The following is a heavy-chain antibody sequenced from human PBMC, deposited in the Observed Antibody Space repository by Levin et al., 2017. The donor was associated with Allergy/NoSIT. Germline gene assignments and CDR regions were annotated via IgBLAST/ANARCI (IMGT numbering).Heavy chain of an antibody. J-gene: IGHJ4*02. Sequence: GESLKISCAASGFTFGSHAMHWVRQAPGKGLEWVAVISYDESNIYYADSVKGRFTISRDNSKNTLYLQMNSLRAEDTAVYYCARDPQGGYSGNYGLGISDYWGQGTLVTVSS. D-gene: IGHD1-26*01. CDR2: ISYDESNI. CDR3: ARDPQGGYSGNYGLGISDY. V-gene: IGHV3-30-3*01. CDR1: GFTFGSHA.